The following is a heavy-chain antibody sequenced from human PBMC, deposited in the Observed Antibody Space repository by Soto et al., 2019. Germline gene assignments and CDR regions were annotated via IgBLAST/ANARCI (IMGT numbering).Heavy chain of an antibody. V-gene: IGHV1-69*01. Sequence: QVQLVQSGAEVKKPGASVKVSCKASGGTFSSYAISWVRQAPGQGLEWMGGIIPIFGTANYAQKFQGRVTITADESTSTAYMELSSLRSEDTAVYYCAREEGNGGYGANWFDPWGQGTLVTVSS. CDR3: AREEGNGGYGANWFDP. D-gene: IGHD5-12*01. J-gene: IGHJ5*02. CDR1: GGTFSSYA. CDR2: IIPIFGTA.